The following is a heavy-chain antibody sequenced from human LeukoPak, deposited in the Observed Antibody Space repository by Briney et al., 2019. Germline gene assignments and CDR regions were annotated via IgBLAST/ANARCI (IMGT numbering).Heavy chain of an antibody. D-gene: IGHD2-21*02. V-gene: IGHV3-7*01. CDR2: IKEDGSEK. J-gene: IGHJ4*02. CDR1: GFTFSRFW. Sequence: HAGGSLRLSCAASGFTFSRFWMSWVRQAPGKGLEWVANIKEDGSEKKYIDSVKGRFTISRDNAKNSVYLQMNSLRAEDTAVYYCAKDIVGGGDDYWGQGTLVTVSS. CDR3: AKDIVGGGDDY.